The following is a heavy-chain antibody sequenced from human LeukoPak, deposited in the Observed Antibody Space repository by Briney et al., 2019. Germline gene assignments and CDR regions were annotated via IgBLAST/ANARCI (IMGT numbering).Heavy chain of an antibody. J-gene: IGHJ3*02. D-gene: IGHD6-19*01. Sequence: GGSLRLSCAASGFTFNRDWTAWVRQAPGKGLEWVANIKEDGSEKNYVDSVKGRFTISRDNAVNSVYLQLNDLRAEDTAVYYCARAHSSGWSNDAFDIWGQGTMVTVSS. CDR2: IKEDGSEK. V-gene: IGHV3-7*04. CDR1: GFTFNRDW. CDR3: ARAHSSGWSNDAFDI.